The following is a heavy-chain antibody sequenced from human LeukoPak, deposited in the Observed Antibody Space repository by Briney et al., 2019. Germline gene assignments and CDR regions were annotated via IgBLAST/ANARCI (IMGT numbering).Heavy chain of an antibody. V-gene: IGHV5-51*01. J-gene: IGHJ4*02. CDR1: GYSFTSYW. D-gene: IGHD6-6*01. Sequence: GKSLKISCKGSGYSFTSYWIGWVRQMPGKGLEWMGIIYPGDSDTRYSPSCQGQVTISVDKSTSTAYLQWSGLKASDTAMYYCARQSIAGRPPDYWGQGTLVTVSS. CDR3: ARQSIAGRPPDY. CDR2: IYPGDSDT.